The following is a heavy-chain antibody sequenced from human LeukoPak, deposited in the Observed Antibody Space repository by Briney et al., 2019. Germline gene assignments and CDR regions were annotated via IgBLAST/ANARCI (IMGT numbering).Heavy chain of an antibody. D-gene: IGHD1-26*01. CDR2: MLYNARS. Sequence: SETLSLTCTVSGVSIGSQYWSWIRQTPGKGLEWIGYMLYNARSDYNPSLKGRVSISVDTSKNQFSLKLSSVAEADTAVYYCARDEWEHNYWGQGILVTVS. CDR1: GVSIGSQY. V-gene: IGHV4-59*11. J-gene: IGHJ4*02. CDR3: ARDEWEHNY.